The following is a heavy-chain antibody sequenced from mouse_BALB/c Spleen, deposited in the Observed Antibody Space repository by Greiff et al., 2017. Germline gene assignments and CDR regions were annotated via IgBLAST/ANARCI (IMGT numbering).Heavy chain of an antibody. D-gene: IGHD1-1*02. CDR3: ALHGSYVGWYFDV. J-gene: IGHJ1*01. CDR1: GFTFSSYI. CDR2: ISNGGGRT. V-gene: IGHV5-12-2*01. Sequence: EVKLVDSGGGLVQPGGSLKLSCAASGFTFSSYIMYWVRQTPEKRLEWVAYISNGGGRTYYPDTVKGRFTISRDNAENTLYLQMSSLKSEDTAMYYCALHGSYVGWYFDVWGAGTTVTVAS.